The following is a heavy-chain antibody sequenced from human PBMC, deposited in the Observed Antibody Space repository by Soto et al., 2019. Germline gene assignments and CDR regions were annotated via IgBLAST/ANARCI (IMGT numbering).Heavy chain of an antibody. J-gene: IGHJ6*03. V-gene: IGHV1-46*03. CDR1: GDTFTSYY. D-gene: IGHD2-15*01. Sequence: ASVKVSCKASGDTFTSYYMHWVRQAPGQGLEWMGIINPSGGSTSYAQKFQGRVTMTRDTSTSTVYMELSSLRSEDTAVYYCARVGCSGGSCYEAYYYYYMDVWGKGITVTVSS. CDR2: INPSGGST. CDR3: ARVGCSGGSCYEAYYYYYMDV.